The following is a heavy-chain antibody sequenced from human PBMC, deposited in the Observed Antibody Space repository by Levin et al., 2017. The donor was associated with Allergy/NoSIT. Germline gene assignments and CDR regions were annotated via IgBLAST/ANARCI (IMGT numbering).Heavy chain of an antibody. D-gene: IGHD5-12*01. CDR3: ARYSGYDRAGDFDY. J-gene: IGHJ4*02. CDR1: GFTVSSNY. CDR2: IYSGGST. V-gene: IGHV3-53*01. Sequence: GGSLRLSCAASGFTVSSNYMSWVRQAPGKGLEWVSVIYSGGSTYYADSVKGRFTISRDNSKNTLYLQMNSLRAEDTAVYYCARYSGYDRAGDFDYWGQGTLVTVSS.